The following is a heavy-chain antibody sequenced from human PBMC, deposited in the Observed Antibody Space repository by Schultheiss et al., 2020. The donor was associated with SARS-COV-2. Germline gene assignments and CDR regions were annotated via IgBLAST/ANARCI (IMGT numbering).Heavy chain of an antibody. J-gene: IGHJ3*02. V-gene: IGHV4-59*01. CDR1: GDSISSYY. CDR2: VYFSGST. CDR3: TRPYGDYARDAFDI. D-gene: IGHD4-17*01. Sequence: GSLRLSCTVSGDSISSYYWSWVRQPPGKGLEWIGYVYFSGSTNYNPSLKSRVTISVDTSKNQFSLKLSSVTAADTAVYYCTRPYGDYARDAFDIWGQGTMVTVSS.